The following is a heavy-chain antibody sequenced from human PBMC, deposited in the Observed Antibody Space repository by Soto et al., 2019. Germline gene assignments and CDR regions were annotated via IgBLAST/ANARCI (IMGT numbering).Heavy chain of an antibody. CDR2: IIPILGIA. D-gene: IGHD2-15*01. CDR3: ARLGYCSGGSCYVGTDH. Sequence: QVQLVQSGAEEKKPGSSVKGSCKASGGTFSGYTISWVRQAPGQGLEWMGRIIPILGIANYAQKFQGRVTITADKSTSTAYMELSSLRSEDTAVYYCARLGYCSGGSCYVGTDHWGQGTLVTVSS. J-gene: IGHJ4*02. CDR1: GGTFSGYT. V-gene: IGHV1-69*02.